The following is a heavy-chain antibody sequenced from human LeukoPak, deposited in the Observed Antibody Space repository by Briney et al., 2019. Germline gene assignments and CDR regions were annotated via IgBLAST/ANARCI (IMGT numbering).Heavy chain of an antibody. CDR1: GDSVSSNSAA. CDR3: ARDRDDILTGYSRNAFDI. Sequence: SQTLSLTCAISGDSVSSNSAAWNWIRQSPSRGLEWLGKTYYRSKWYYDYAVSVQSRITINPDTSKNHFSLQLNSVTPEDTAVYYCARDRDDILTGYSRNAFDIWGQGTMVTVSS. CDR2: TYYRSKWYY. D-gene: IGHD3-9*01. V-gene: IGHV6-1*01. J-gene: IGHJ3*02.